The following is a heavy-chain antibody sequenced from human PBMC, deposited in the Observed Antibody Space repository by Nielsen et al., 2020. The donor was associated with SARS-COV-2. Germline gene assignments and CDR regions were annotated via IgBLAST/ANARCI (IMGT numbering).Heavy chain of an antibody. V-gene: IGHV3-7*01. CDR2: IKQDGSEK. J-gene: IGHJ4*02. CDR3: ARDRSYSHYDFWSGYYRH. CDR1: GFTFSSYW. Sequence: GESLKISSAASGFTFSSYWMSWVRQAPGKGLEWVANIKQDGSEKYYVDSVKGRFTISRDNAKNSLYLQMNSLRAEDTAVYYCARDRSYSHYDFWSGYYRHWGQGTLVTVSS. D-gene: IGHD3-3*01.